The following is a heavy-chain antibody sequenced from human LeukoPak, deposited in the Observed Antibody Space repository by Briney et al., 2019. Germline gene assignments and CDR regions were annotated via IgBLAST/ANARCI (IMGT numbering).Heavy chain of an antibody. CDR1: GGSISSYY. V-gene: IGHV4-4*07. CDR3: ARDRSYYDSSGYYTDAFDI. Sequence: SETLSLTCTVSGGSISSYYWSWIRQPAGKGLEWIGRIYTSGSTNYNPSLKSRVTMSVDTSKNQFSLKLSSLTAADTAVYYCARDRSYYDSSGYYTDAFDIWGQGTMVTVSS. CDR2: IYTSGST. J-gene: IGHJ3*02. D-gene: IGHD3-22*01.